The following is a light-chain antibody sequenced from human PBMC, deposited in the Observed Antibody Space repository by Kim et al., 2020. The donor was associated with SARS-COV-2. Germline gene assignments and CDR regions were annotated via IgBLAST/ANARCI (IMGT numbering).Light chain of an antibody. Sequence: ALGQTARLAGGGNNIGRENVHWYQQKPGQAPVLVIYRDTNRPSGIPERFSGSNSWNTATLTISRTQAGDEANYYCQVWDASTDVVFGGGTQLTVL. CDR3: QVWDASTDVV. CDR1: NIGREN. CDR2: RDT. V-gene: IGLV3-9*01. J-gene: IGLJ2*01.